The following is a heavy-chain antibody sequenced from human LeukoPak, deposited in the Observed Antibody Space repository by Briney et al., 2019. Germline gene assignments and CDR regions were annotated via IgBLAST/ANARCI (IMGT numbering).Heavy chain of an antibody. CDR3: ARLIAASDQFDY. CDR1: GYTFTRYY. J-gene: IGHJ4*02. Sequence: ASVKVSCKASGYTFTRYYIHWVRQAPGQGLEWMGIINPSGGSTSYAQKFQGRVTMTRDMSTSTVYMELSSLRSEDTAVYYCARLIAASDQFDYWGQGTLVTVSS. D-gene: IGHD6-6*01. V-gene: IGHV1-46*01. CDR2: INPSGGST.